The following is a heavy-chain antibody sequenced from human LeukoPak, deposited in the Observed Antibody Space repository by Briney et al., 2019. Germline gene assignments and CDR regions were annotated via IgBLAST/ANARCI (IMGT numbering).Heavy chain of an antibody. V-gene: IGHV1-18*01. Sequence: ASVKVSCKASGYTFTSYGISWVRQAPGQGLEWMGWISAYNGNTNYAQKLQGRVTMTTDTSTSTAYMELRSLRSDDTAVYYCARDRDIVVVPVGRRREDYYYYMDVWGKGTTVTVSS. CDR2: ISAYNGNT. CDR3: ARDRDIVVVPVGRRREDYYYYMDV. CDR1: GYTFTSYG. J-gene: IGHJ6*03. D-gene: IGHD2-2*01.